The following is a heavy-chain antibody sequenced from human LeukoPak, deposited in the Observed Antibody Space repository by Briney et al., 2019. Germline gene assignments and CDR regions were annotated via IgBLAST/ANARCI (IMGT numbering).Heavy chain of an antibody. CDR1: EFTSDDYA. D-gene: IGHD6-6*01. Sequence: GGSLRLSCAASEFTSDDYAMNWVRRPPGKGLEWVSGISWNSGSIGYEDSVKGRITISRDNAKNPLYLQMNSRRAGDTAVYYCARDSSTSVYYYYYRDVWGKGNTVFVSS. J-gene: IGHJ6*03. CDR3: ARDSSTSVYYYYYRDV. V-gene: IGHV3-9*02. CDR2: ISWNSGSI.